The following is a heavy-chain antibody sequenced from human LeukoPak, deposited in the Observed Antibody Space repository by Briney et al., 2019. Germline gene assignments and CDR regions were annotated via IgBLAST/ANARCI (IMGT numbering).Heavy chain of an antibody. J-gene: IGHJ4*02. CDR1: GVSISNYY. CDR3: ARASDRLQPPDY. D-gene: IGHD4-11*01. Sequence: SETLSLTCTVSGVSISNYYWTWLRQPPGKGLEWLGYIYYSGSTNYNPSLKSRVTISVDTSKNQFSLKLSSVTAADTAMYYCARASDRLQPPDYWGQGTLVTVSS. CDR2: IYYSGST. V-gene: IGHV4-59*01.